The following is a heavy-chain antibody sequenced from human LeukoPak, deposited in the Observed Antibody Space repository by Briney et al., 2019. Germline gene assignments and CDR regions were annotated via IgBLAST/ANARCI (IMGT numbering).Heavy chain of an antibody. CDR1: GFTFSSYG. CDR2: IRYDGSNK. CDR3: ARFGGNYYYYYYMDV. Sequence: GGSLRLSCAASGFTFSSYGMHWVRQAPGKGLEWVAFIRYDGSNKYYADSVKGRFTISRDNSKNTLYLQMNSLRAEDTAVYYCARFGGNYYYYYYMDVWGKGTTVTVSS. J-gene: IGHJ6*03. D-gene: IGHD3-10*01. V-gene: IGHV3-30*02.